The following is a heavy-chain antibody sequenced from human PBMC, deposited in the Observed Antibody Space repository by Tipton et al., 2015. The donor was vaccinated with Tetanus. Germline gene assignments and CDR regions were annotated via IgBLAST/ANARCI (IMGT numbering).Heavy chain of an antibody. CDR3: ARVPTHALDY. CDR1: GYTFTDFY. J-gene: IGHJ4*02. D-gene: IGHD2-15*01. CDR2: INPKTGGT. V-gene: IGHV1-2*02. Sequence: QSGPEVKKPGASVKVSCKTSGYTFTDFYMHWVRQPPGQGLEWVGWINPKTGGTNYAQKFQGRVIMTRDTSISTAYMELTRLESDDTAVYYCARVPTHALDYWGQGTLVSVSA.